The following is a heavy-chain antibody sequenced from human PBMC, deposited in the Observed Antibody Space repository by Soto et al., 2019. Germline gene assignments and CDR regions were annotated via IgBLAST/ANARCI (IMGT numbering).Heavy chain of an antibody. CDR2: INPNSGGT. D-gene: IGHD5-12*01. V-gene: IGHV1-2*02. CDR1: GYTFTGYY. CDR3: ARDRVVATAYYYYYGMDV. Sequence: GASVKVSCKASGYTFTGYYMHWVRQAPGQGLEWMGWINPNSGGTNYAQKFQGRVTMTRDTSISTAYMELSRLRSDDTAVYYCARDRVVATAYYYYYGMDVWGQGTTVTVSS. J-gene: IGHJ6*02.